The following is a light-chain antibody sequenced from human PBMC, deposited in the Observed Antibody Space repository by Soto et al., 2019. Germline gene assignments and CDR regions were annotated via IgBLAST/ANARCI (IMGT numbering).Light chain of an antibody. J-gene: IGKJ4*01. CDR1: QVSSSW. Sequence: DIQRTQSPSSVSASVGDRVTITCRASQVSSSWLAWYQYKPGKAPKLLIYAASSLQSGVPSRFSGSGSGTDFTLTISSLQPEDFATYYCQQANSFPLTFGGGTKV. CDR2: AAS. V-gene: IGKV1-12*01. CDR3: QQANSFPLT.